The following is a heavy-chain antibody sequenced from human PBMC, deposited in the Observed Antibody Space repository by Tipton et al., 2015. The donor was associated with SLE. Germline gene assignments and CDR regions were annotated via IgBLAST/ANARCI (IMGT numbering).Heavy chain of an antibody. CDR2: IYSGGST. D-gene: IGHD3-3*01. V-gene: IGHV3-53*04. CDR3: ARDSDYDFWRGHLDAFDM. CDR1: GFTVSTNY. Sequence: QLVQSGGGLVQPGGSLRLSCAASGFTVSTNYMSWVRQAPGKGLEWVSVIYSGGSTSYADFVRGRFTISRDSLKNTVYLQMNSLRAEDTAMYFCARDSDYDFWRGHLDAFDMRGQGTMVTVSS. J-gene: IGHJ3*02.